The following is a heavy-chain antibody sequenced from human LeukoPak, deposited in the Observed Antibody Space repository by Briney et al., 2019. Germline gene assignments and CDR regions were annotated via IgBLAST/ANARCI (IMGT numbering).Heavy chain of an antibody. CDR1: GFTFSNYW. Sequence: GGSLRLSCAASGFTFSNYWMHWVRQVPGKGLVWVSRVNPDGSSTTYADSVKGRFTSSRDNAKNTLYLQMNRLRAEDTAVYYCARGGSYGDYWGQGILVTVSS. D-gene: IGHD3-16*01. J-gene: IGHJ4*02. CDR3: ARGGSYGDY. CDR2: VNPDGSST. V-gene: IGHV3-74*01.